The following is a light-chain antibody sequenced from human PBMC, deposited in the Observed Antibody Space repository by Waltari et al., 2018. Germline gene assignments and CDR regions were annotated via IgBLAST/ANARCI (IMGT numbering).Light chain of an antibody. CDR3: QKYNSAPLT. CDR1: QGISNY. V-gene: IGKV1-27*01. Sequence: DIQMTQSPPSLSASVADRVIIPCRASQGISNYLAWYQQKTGKVPKLLIYAASTLQSGVPSRFSGSGSGTDFTLTISSLQPEDVATYYCQKYNSAPLTFGQGTRLEIK. J-gene: IGKJ5*01. CDR2: AAS.